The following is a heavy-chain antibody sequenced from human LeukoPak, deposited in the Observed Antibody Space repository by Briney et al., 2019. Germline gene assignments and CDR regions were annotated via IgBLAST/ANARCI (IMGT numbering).Heavy chain of an antibody. CDR1: GFTFSSYW. CDR3: ARERAPEAFDI. Sequence: GGSLRLSCAASGFTFSSYWMSWVRQAPGKGLEWVANIKQDGSERNYVDSVKGRFTISGDNAKNSLYVQMNSLRAEDTAVYYCARERAPEAFDIWGQGTMVTVSS. CDR2: IKQDGSER. J-gene: IGHJ3*02. V-gene: IGHV3-7*01.